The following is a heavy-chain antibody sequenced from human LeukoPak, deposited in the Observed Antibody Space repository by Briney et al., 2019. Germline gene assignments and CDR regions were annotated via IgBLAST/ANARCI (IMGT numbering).Heavy chain of an antibody. V-gene: IGHV3-48*01. D-gene: IGHD1-7*01. J-gene: IGHJ4*02. CDR1: GFTFSSYS. Sequence: GGSLRLSCAASGFTFSSYSMNWVRQAPGKGLEWVSYISSSSSTIYYADSVKGRFTISRDNAKNSLYLQMNSLRAEDTAVYYCARENWNYDKVIDYWGQGTLVTVSS. CDR2: ISSSSSTI. CDR3: ARENWNYDKVIDY.